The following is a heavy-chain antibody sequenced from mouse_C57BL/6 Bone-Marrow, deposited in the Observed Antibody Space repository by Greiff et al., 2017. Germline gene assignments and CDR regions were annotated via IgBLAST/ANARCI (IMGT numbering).Heavy chain of an antibody. D-gene: IGHD2-13*01. CDR1: GYSITSGYY. J-gene: IGHJ3*01. CDR2: ISYDGSN. CDR3: ARGLL. V-gene: IGHV3-6*01. Sequence: ESGPGLVKPSQSLSLTCSVTGYSITSGYYWNWIRQFPGNKLEWMGYISYDGSNNYNPSLKNRISITRDTSKNQFFLKLNSVTTEDTATYYCARGLLWGQGNLVTVSA.